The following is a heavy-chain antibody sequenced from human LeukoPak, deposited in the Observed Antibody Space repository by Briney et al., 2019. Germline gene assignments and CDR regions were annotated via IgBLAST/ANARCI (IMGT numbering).Heavy chain of an antibody. Sequence: GGSLRLSCAASGFTFSSYGMRWVRQAPGKGLEWVAFIRYDGSNKYYADSVKGRFTISRDNSKNTLYLQMNSLRAEDTAVYYCAKTYYYDSSGYWDDAFDIWGQGTMVTVSS. V-gene: IGHV3-30*02. J-gene: IGHJ3*02. D-gene: IGHD3-22*01. CDR1: GFTFSSYG. CDR2: IRYDGSNK. CDR3: AKTYYYDSSGYWDDAFDI.